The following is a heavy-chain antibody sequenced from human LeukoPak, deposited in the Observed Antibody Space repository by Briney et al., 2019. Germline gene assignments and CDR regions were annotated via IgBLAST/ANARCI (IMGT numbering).Heavy chain of an antibody. V-gene: IGHV7-4-1*02. CDR1: GYSFNRYA. D-gene: IGHD3/OR15-3a*01. Sequence: ASVKVSCKASGYSFNRYALNWVRQAPGQGLEWMGWINTNTGNPTYAQGFTGRFVFSLDTSVSTAYLQISSLKAEDTAVYYCARVAIFGLYNWFDPWGQGTLVTVSS. CDR2: INTNTGNP. J-gene: IGHJ5*02. CDR3: ARVAIFGLYNWFDP.